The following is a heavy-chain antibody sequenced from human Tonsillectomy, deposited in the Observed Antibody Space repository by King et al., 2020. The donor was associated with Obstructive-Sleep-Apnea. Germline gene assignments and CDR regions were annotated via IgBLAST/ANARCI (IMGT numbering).Heavy chain of an antibody. D-gene: IGHD3-22*01. CDR3: AKNYYDSSGYYSSDTFDI. Sequence: QLVQSGAEVKKPGASVKVSCKASGYTFSSHGISWVRQAPGQGLEWMGWISPYNANTKYAQRFKGKSTMTRDKSPSTAYMELRSLRSDDTAVYYCAKNYYDSSGYYSSDTFDIWGQGTMVTVSS. CDR2: ISPYNANT. CDR1: GYTFSSHG. V-gene: IGHV1-18*01. J-gene: IGHJ3*02.